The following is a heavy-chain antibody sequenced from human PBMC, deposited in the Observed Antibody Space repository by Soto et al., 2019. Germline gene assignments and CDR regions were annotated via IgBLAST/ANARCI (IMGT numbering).Heavy chain of an antibody. CDR1: GFTFSSYG. D-gene: IGHD3-22*01. CDR2: IWYDGSNK. CDR3: AREYYYDSSGYPPFDY. J-gene: IGHJ4*02. Sequence: QPGGSLRLSCAASGFTFSSYGMHWVRQAPGKGLEWVAVIWYDGSNKYYADSVKGRFTISRDNSKNTLYLQMNSLRAEDTAVYYCAREYYYDSSGYPPFDYWGQGTLVTVSS. V-gene: IGHV3-33*01.